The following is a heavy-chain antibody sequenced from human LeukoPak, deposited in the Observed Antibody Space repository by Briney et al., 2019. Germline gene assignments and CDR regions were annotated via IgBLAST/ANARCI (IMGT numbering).Heavy chain of an antibody. CDR2: ISSRSSYI. CDR1: GFKFSIYS. V-gene: IGHV3-21*01. Sequence: PGGSLRLSCAASGFKFSIYSMNWVRQAPGKGLEWVSSISSRSSYIHYADSVKGRFTISRDNAKNSLYLQMNSLRAEDTAVYYCAELGITMIGGVWGKGTTVTISS. D-gene: IGHD3-10*02. J-gene: IGHJ6*04. CDR3: AELGITMIGGV.